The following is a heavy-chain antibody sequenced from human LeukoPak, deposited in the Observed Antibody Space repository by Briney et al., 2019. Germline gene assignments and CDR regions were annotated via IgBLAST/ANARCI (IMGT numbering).Heavy chain of an antibody. V-gene: IGHV3-33*01. CDR3: ARAGLGASADV. J-gene: IGHJ4*02. CDR1: GFTFSSYG. Sequence: GSLRLSCAASGFTFSSYGMHWVRQVPGRGLEWVALIWYDGSNKYYVDSVKGRFIISRDNSKNTHYLQMNGLRSDDTAIYYCARAGLGASADVWGQGTLVIVSS. D-gene: IGHD6-13*01. CDR2: IWYDGSNK.